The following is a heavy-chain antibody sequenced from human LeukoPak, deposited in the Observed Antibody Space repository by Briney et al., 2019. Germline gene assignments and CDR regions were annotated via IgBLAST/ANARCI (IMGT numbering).Heavy chain of an antibody. V-gene: IGHV1-18*01. CDR2: ITPYNGNT. CDR3: VRFSPRLNRGKFDY. D-gene: IGHD3-16*01. CDR1: GYTFTSYD. Sequence: ASVKVSCKASGYTFTSYDINWVRQAPGQGLEWMGWITPYNGNTHYAQKFQGRVTMTTDTSTTTAYMELRSLRSDDTAVYYCVRFSPRLNRGKFDYWGQGTLVTVSS. J-gene: IGHJ4*02.